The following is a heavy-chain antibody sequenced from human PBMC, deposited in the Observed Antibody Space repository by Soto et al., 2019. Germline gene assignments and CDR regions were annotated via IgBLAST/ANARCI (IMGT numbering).Heavy chain of an antibody. CDR2: IYYSGST. D-gene: IGHD3-16*01. CDR3: ARHWPLIMTQGGGIDWFDP. V-gene: IGHV4-39*01. CDR1: GGSISSSSYY. J-gene: IGHJ5*02. Sequence: SETLSLTCTVSGGSISSSSYYWGWIRQPPGKGLEWIGSIYYSGSTYYNPSLKSRVTISVDTSKNQFSLKLSSVTAADTAVYYCARHWPLIMTQGGGIDWFDPWGQGTLVTVSS.